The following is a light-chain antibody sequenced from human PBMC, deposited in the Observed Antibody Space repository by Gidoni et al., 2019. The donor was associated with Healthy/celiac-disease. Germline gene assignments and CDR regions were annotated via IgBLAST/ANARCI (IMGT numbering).Light chain of an antibody. Sequence: ELVLTQSPATLSVSPGERATLSCRASQSVSSNLAWYQQKPGQAPRLLIYDASTRATGIPARFSGSGSGTEFTLTIRSLQTEDFAVYYCQQYNNWPPFTFXPXTKVEIK. CDR3: QQYNNWPPFT. J-gene: IGKJ3*01. CDR1: QSVSSN. V-gene: IGKV3-15*01. CDR2: DAS.